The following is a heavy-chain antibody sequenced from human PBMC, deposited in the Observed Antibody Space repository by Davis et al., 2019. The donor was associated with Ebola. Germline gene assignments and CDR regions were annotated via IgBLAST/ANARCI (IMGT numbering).Heavy chain of an antibody. Sequence: GESLKISCAASGFTFSSYSMNWVRQAPGKGLEWVAAVSGRGDSTYYADSVKGRFPISSDNSKNTLYLQMNSLRAEDTAVYYCAREGPMLRGVIDEDYWGQGTLVTVSS. D-gene: IGHD3-10*01. CDR2: VSGRGDST. J-gene: IGHJ4*02. CDR3: AREGPMLRGVIDEDY. V-gene: IGHV3-23*01. CDR1: GFTFSSYS.